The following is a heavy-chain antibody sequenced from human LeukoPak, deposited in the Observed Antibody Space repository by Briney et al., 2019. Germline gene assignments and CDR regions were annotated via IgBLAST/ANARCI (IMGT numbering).Heavy chain of an antibody. V-gene: IGHV3-30*03. CDR1: GFTFSTYG. J-gene: IGHJ4*02. CDR2: ISYDGNNK. D-gene: IGHD7-27*01. CDR3: ARDRGNWGYGWYFDH. Sequence: PGGSLRLSCAASGFTFSTYGMHWVRQAPGKGLEWVAVISYDGNNKYYVDSVKGRFTIYRDNSKNTLYLQMNSLRAEDTAVYYCARDRGNWGYGWYFDHWGQGTLVTVSS.